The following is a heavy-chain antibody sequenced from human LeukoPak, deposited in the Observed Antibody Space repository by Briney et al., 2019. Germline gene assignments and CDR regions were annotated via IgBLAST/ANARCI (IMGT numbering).Heavy chain of an antibody. J-gene: IGHJ4*02. CDR2: IYHSGGT. D-gene: IGHD2-2*01. Sequence: SETLSLTCTVSGYSISSGYYWGWIRQPPGKGLEWIGSIYHSGGTYYNPSLKSRVTISVDTSKNQFPLKLSSVTAADTAVYYCARGVWSTEDYWGQGTLVTVSS. CDR3: ARGVWSTEDY. CDR1: GYSISSGYY. V-gene: IGHV4-38-2*02.